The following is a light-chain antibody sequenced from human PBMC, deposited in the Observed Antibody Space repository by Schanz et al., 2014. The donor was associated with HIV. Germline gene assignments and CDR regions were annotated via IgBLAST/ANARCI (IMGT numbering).Light chain of an antibody. V-gene: IGKV1-5*03. CDR1: QSISSW. CDR3: QQCDSYPYT. J-gene: IGKJ2*01. Sequence: DIPMTQSPSTLSASVGDRVTITCRASQSISSWLAWYQQKPGKAPKLLIYKASNLESGVPSRFSGSGSGTEFTLTISSLQADDFATYYCQQCDSYPYTFGQGTKLDIK. CDR2: KAS.